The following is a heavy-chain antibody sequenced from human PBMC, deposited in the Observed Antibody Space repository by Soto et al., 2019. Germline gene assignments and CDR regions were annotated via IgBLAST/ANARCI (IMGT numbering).Heavy chain of an antibody. CDR1: GFTFSSYG. J-gene: IGHJ4*02. CDR3: ARDFPPYIAVAGTRAFFAY. V-gene: IGHV3-33*01. D-gene: IGHD6-19*01. Sequence: GGSLRLSCAASGFTFSSYGMHWVRQAPGKGLEWVAVIWYDGSNKYYADSVKGRFTISRDNSKNTLYLQMNSLRAEDTAVYYCARDFPPYIAVAGTRAFFAYWGQGTLVTVSS. CDR2: IWYDGSNK.